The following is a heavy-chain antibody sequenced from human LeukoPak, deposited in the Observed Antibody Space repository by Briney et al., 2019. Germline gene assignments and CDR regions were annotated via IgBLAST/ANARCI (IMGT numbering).Heavy chain of an antibody. CDR2: FHDSGSA. Sequence: SETLSLTCTVSGDSISSYFWSWIRQPPGKGLEWIGYFHDSGSANYNPSLKSRITMSVDTSKNQFSLKLRSVTAADTAVYYCAREGYDILTGGYYYYGMDVWGQGTTVTVSS. CDR3: AREGYDILTGGYYYYGMDV. CDR1: GDSISSYF. D-gene: IGHD3-9*01. V-gene: IGHV4-59*01. J-gene: IGHJ6*02.